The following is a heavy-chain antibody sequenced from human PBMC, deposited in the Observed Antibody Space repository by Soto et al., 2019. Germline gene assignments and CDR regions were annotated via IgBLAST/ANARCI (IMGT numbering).Heavy chain of an antibody. D-gene: IGHD3-10*01. V-gene: IGHV4-59*12. CDR3: ARMSGGYGMDV. J-gene: IGHJ6*02. CDR2: ISYTGTT. Sequence: SETLSLTCTVSGGSISSYSWNWIRQPPGKGLEWIGYISYTGTTKYNPSFKSRVTISLDTSKNQFSLKLSSVTAADTAVYYCARMSGGYGMDVWGQGTTVTVSS. CDR1: GGSISSYS.